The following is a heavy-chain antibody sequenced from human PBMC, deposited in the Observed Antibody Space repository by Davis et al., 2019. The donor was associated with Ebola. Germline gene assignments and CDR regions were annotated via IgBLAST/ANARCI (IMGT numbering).Heavy chain of an antibody. Sequence: SVKVSCKASGGTFSSYAISWVRQAPGQGLEWMGGIIPIFGTASYAQKFQGRVTITADKSTSTAYMELSSLRSEDTAVYYCARRIAVAGSAVGTFDYWGQGTLVTVSS. CDR2: IIPIFGTA. V-gene: IGHV1-69*06. J-gene: IGHJ4*02. CDR3: ARRIAVAGSAVGTFDY. D-gene: IGHD6-19*01. CDR1: GGTFSSYA.